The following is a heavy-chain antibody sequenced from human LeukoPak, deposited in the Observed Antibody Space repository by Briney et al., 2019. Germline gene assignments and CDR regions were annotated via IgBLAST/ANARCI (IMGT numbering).Heavy chain of an antibody. CDR1: GYSISSGYC. CDR3: ARGDIVVVPAATTRNNWFDP. CDR2: IYHSGST. J-gene: IGHJ5*02. V-gene: IGHV4-38-2*02. D-gene: IGHD2-2*01. Sequence: SETLSLTCTVSGYSISSGYCWGWIPQPPGKGLEWIGSIYHSGSTYYNPSLKSRVTISVDTSKNQFSLKLSSVTAADTAVYYCARGDIVVVPAATTRNNWFDPWGQGTLATVSS.